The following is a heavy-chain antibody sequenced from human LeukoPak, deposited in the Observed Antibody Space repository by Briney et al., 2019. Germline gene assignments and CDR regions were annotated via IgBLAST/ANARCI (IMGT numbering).Heavy chain of an antibody. CDR2: LSGSGGST. Sequence: PGGSLRLSCAASGFTFSSYAMSWVRQAPGKGLEWVSALSGSGGSTYYADYVKGRFTISRDNSKNTLYLQMNSLRAQDTAVYYCAKPLSRGVIVIPGIDYFYYWGQGTLVTVAS. CDR3: AKPLSRGVIVIPGIDYFYY. V-gene: IGHV3-23*01. D-gene: IGHD3-16*02. J-gene: IGHJ4*02. CDR1: GFTFSSYA.